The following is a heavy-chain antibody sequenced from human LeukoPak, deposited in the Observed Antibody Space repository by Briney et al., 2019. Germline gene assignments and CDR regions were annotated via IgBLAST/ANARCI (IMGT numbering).Heavy chain of an antibody. J-gene: IGHJ4*02. D-gene: IGHD3-10*01. V-gene: IGHV1-8*01. Sequence: ASVKVSCKASGYTFTSYDINWVRQATGQGLEWMGWMNPNSGNTGYAQKFQGRVTMTRNTSISTAYMELSSLRSDDTAVYYCARVYYFGSGSYPLHYFDYWGQGTLVTVSS. CDR1: GYTFTSYD. CDR2: MNPNSGNT. CDR3: ARVYYFGSGSYPLHYFDY.